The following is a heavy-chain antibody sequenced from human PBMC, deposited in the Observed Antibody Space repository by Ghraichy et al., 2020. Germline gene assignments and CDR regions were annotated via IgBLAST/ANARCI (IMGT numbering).Heavy chain of an antibody. V-gene: IGHV4-59*01. Sequence: SETLSLTCTVSGGSISSYYWSWIRQPPGKGLEWIGYIYYSGSTNYNPSLKSRVTISVDTSKNQFSLKLSSVTAADTAVYYCAIDNYDFWSGYGYYYMDVWGKGTTVTASS. J-gene: IGHJ6*03. CDR2: IYYSGST. CDR1: GGSISSYY. D-gene: IGHD3-3*01. CDR3: AIDNYDFWSGYGYYYMDV.